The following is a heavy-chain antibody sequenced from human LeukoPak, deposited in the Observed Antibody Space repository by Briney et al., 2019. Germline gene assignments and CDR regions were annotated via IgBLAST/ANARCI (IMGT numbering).Heavy chain of an antibody. J-gene: IGHJ6*03. V-gene: IGHV4-4*07. Sequence: SETLSLTCTVSGCSLSSYYWSWIRQPAGKGLEWIGRIYTSGSTNYNPSLKSRVTMSVDTSKNQFSLKLSSVTAADTAVYYCARDSKTLTTEYYYYYYYMDVWGKGTTVTVSS. D-gene: IGHD4/OR15-4a*01. CDR3: ARDSKTLTTEYYYYYYYMDV. CDR1: GCSLSSYY. CDR2: IYTSGST.